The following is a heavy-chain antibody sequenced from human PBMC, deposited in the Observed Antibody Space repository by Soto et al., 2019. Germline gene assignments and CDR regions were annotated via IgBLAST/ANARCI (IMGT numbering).Heavy chain of an antibody. V-gene: IGHV1-18*01. Sequence: QVQLEQSGVEVKKPGASVQVTCKASGYIFYNFGISWVRQAPGQGLEWMGWISTYNEKSNYAQKFQGRVTMTTNTSKSPASRELRSLRPDDTAVYSGAGLRTSGYHTHFCYGMDVWGQGTTVPVSS. CDR1: GYIFYNFG. D-gene: IGHD3-22*01. CDR3: AGLRTSGYHTHFCYGMDV. J-gene: IGHJ6*01. CDR2: ISTYNEKS.